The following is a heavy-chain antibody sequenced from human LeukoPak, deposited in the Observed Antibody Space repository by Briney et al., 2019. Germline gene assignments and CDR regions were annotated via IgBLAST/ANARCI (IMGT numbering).Heavy chain of an antibody. Sequence: GASVKVSCKASGYTFTSYGISWVRQAPGQGLEWMGWISAYNGNTNYAQKFQGRVTMTEDTSTDTAYMELSSLRSEDTAVYYCATTWSPTTAGDYYYYYMDVWGKGTTVTVSS. CDR1: GYTFTSYG. V-gene: IGHV1-18*01. D-gene: IGHD1-7*01. CDR2: ISAYNGNT. CDR3: ATTWSPTTAGDYYYYYMDV. J-gene: IGHJ6*03.